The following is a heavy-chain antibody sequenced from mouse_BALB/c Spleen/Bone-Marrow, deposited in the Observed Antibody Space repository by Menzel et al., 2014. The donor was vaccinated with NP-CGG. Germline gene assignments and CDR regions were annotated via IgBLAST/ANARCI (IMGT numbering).Heavy chain of an antibody. J-gene: IGHJ4*01. CDR3: ARGMAMDY. V-gene: IGHV5-4*02. CDR1: GFTFSDYY. Sequence: EVKLVESGGGLVKPGGSLKLSCAASGFTFSDYYMYWVRQTPEKRLEWVATISDGGSYTYYPDSVKGRFTISRDNAKNNLYLQMSSLKSEDTAMYYCARGMAMDYWGQGTSVTVSS. CDR2: ISDGGSYT.